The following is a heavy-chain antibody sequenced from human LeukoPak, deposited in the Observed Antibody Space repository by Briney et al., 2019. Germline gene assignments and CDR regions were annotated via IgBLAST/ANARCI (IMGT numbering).Heavy chain of an antibody. D-gene: IGHD3-16*02. V-gene: IGHV3-20*04. J-gene: IGHJ4*02. Sequence: GGSLRHSCAASGFTFSSYSMNWVRQAPGKGLEWVSGINWNGGSTGYADSVKGRFTISRDNAKNSLYLQMNSLRAEDTAVYYCARADYDYVWGSYRQYYFDYWGQGTLVTVSS. CDR2: INWNGGST. CDR3: ARADYDYVWGSYRQYYFDY. CDR1: GFTFSSYS.